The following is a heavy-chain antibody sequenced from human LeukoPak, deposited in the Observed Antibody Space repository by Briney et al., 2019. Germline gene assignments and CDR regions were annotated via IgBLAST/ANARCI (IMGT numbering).Heavy chain of an antibody. CDR2: IYYSGST. V-gene: IGHV4-31*03. Sequence: PSQTLSLTCTVSGGSISSGGYYWSWIRQHPGKGLEWIGYIYYSGSTYYNPSLKSRVTISVDTSKNQFSLKLSSVTAADTAVYYCARAYSSSWLSAFDIWGQGTMVTVSS. CDR3: ARAYSSSWLSAFDI. CDR1: GGSISSGGYY. D-gene: IGHD6-13*01. J-gene: IGHJ3*02.